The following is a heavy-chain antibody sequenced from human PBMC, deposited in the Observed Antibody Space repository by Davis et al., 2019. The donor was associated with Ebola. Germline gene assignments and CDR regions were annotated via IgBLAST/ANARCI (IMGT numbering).Heavy chain of an antibody. D-gene: IGHD2-21*01. Sequence: GESLKISCAASGFTFSSYAMSWVRQAPGKGLEWVSAISGSGGSTYYADSVKGRFTISSDHSKNMLSLEMNSLRAEDAAIYDCARRGAGGYWWGAFDYWGQGTRVTVSS. CDR1: GFTFSSYA. CDR3: ARRGAGGYWWGAFDY. CDR2: ISGSGGST. J-gene: IGHJ4*02. V-gene: IGHV3-23*01.